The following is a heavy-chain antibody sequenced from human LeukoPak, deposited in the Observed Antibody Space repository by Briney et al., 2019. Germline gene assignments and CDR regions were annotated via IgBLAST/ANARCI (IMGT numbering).Heavy chain of an antibody. V-gene: IGHV1-2*02. D-gene: IGHD5-18*01. J-gene: IGHJ4*02. CDR2: INPNSGIP. CDR1: GYTFIDYY. Sequence: ASEELPHKASGYTFIDYYIHWVRQAPGQGLEWMGWINPNSGIPNYAQKFLRRVTMTRDTSMSTAYVALSRLTSDDTAVYYCARGGIQTWYLGYSGQRSLVTVSS. CDR3: ARGGIQTWYLGY.